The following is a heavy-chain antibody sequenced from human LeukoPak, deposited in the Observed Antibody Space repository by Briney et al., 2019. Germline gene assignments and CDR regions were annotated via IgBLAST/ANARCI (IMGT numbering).Heavy chain of an antibody. CDR3: ASDRGPRAFDI. Sequence: PSETLSLTCAVYGGSFSGYYWSWIRQPPGKGLEWIGEINHSGSTNYNPSLKSRVTISVDTSKNQFSLKLSSVTAADTAVYYCASDRGPRAFDIWGQGTMVTVSS. CDR1: GGSFSGYY. CDR2: INHSGST. J-gene: IGHJ3*02. V-gene: IGHV4-34*01.